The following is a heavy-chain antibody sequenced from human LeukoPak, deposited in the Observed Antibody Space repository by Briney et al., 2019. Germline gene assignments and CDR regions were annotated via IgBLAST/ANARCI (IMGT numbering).Heavy chain of an antibody. J-gene: IGHJ6*02. Sequence: PSQTLSLTCTVSGGSISSGSYYWSWIRQPAGKGLGWIGRIYTSGSTNYNPSLKSRVNISVDTSKNQFSLKLSSVTAADTAVYYCARAYLSRETYYYYYYGMDVWGQGTTVTVSS. CDR2: IYTSGST. CDR1: GGSISSGSYY. CDR3: ARAYLSRETYYYYYYGMDV. V-gene: IGHV4-61*02. D-gene: IGHD2/OR15-2a*01.